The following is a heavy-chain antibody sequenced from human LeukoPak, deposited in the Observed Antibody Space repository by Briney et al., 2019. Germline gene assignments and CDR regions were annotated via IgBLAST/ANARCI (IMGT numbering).Heavy chain of an antibody. Sequence: GGSLRLSCAASGFTFSSYSMNWVRQAPGKGLEWVSSISSSSSYIYYADSVKGRFTISRDNAKSSLYLQMNSLRAEDTAVYYCARAGYYDYVWGSPYYFDYWGQGTLVTVSS. J-gene: IGHJ4*02. CDR1: GFTFSSYS. D-gene: IGHD3-16*01. CDR3: ARAGYYDYVWGSPYYFDY. V-gene: IGHV3-21*01. CDR2: ISSSSSYI.